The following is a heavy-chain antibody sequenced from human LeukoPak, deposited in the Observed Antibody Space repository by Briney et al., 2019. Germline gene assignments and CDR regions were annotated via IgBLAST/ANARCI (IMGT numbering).Heavy chain of an antibody. CDR2: ISSAGSA. J-gene: IGHJ4*02. V-gene: IGHV3-23*01. CDR1: GFTFSSYA. CDR3: AKGYSSVWYYFDS. Sequence: GGSLRLSCGAPGFTFSSYAMTWVRQAPGKGLDWVSAISSAGSANYADSVKGRFTISRDNSKSTLDLQMNSLRAEDTAVYSCAKGYSSVWYYFDSWGQGTLVTVSS. D-gene: IGHD6-13*01.